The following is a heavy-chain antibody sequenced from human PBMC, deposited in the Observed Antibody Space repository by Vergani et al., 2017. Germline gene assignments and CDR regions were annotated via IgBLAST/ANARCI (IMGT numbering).Heavy chain of an antibody. J-gene: IGHJ5*02. Sequence: QLQLQESGPGLVKPSQTLSLTCTVSGGSISSGDYYWSWIRQPPGKGLEWIGYIYYSGSTYYNPSLKSRVTISVDTSKNQFSLKLSSVTAADTAVYYCARQRLVVVAAGNWFDPWGQGTLVTVSS. D-gene: IGHD2-15*01. CDR2: IYYSGST. CDR3: ARQRLVVVAAGNWFDP. V-gene: IGHV4-30-4*08. CDR1: GGSISSGDYY.